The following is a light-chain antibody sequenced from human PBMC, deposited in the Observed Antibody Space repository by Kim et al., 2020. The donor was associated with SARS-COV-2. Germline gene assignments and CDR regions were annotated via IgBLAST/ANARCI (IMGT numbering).Light chain of an antibody. CDR3: QTWGTGIRV. CDR2: LNSDGSQ. V-gene: IGLV4-69*01. CDR1: SGHSSYA. J-gene: IGLJ3*02. Sequence: ARGKLTSSLSSGHSSYAIAGHQQQPEKGPRYLMKLNSDGSQNKGDGIPDRFSGSSSGAERYLTIASLQSEDEADYYCQTWGTGIRVFGGGTQLTVL.